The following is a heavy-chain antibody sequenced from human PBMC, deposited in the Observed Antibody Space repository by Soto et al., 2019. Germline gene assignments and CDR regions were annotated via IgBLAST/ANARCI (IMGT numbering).Heavy chain of an antibody. Sequence: SETLSLTCTVSGGSITRSDYYWSWIRQHPGRGLEWIGYIFYSGRTYYNPSLKSRVTISVDTSKNQFSLKLSSVTAADTAVYYCAIDYGGNSNFDPWGQGTLVTVSS. CDR3: AIDYGGNSNFDP. CDR1: GGSITRSDYY. CDR2: IFYSGRT. D-gene: IGHD2-21*02. J-gene: IGHJ5*02. V-gene: IGHV4-31*03.